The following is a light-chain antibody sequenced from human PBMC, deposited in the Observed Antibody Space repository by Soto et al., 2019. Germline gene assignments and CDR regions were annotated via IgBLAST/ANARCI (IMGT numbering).Light chain of an antibody. CDR3: QQYNNWRDT. CDR2: KAS. Sequence: DIQMTQSPSTLSASVGDRVTITCRASQSISSWLAWYQQKPGKAPKLLIYKASTLESGVPSRFSGSGSGTEFTLTISSLQPDDFATYYCQQYNNWRDTFGQGTKLEIK. J-gene: IGKJ2*01. CDR1: QSISSW. V-gene: IGKV1-5*03.